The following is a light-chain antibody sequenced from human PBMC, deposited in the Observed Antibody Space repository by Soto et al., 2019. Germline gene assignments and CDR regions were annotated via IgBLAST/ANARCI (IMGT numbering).Light chain of an antibody. Sequence: AIQMTQSPSSLSASVGDRVTITCRASQDIRKDLAWYRQKPGKAPQILIYGASTLQTGVASRFSGSGYAKDFTLTISSLQPEDSAAYYCIQDYNWLFTLGRGIKVEIX. V-gene: IGKV1-6*01. CDR1: QDIRKD. CDR2: GAS. CDR3: IQDYNWLFT. J-gene: IGKJ2*01.